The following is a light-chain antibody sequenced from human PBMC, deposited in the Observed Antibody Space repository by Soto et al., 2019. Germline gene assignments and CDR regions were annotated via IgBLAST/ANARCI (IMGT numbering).Light chain of an antibody. V-gene: IGLV1-40*01. Sequence: QSVLTQPPSVSGAPGQRVAISCTGSSSNIGAEYDVHWYQQLPGTAPKRLIYGDNNRPSGVPDRFSGSKSGTSVSLAITGLQPEDEADYYCQSYDSSLTTFVFGTGTKVTVL. CDR1: SSNIGAEYD. J-gene: IGLJ1*01. CDR2: GDN. CDR3: QSYDSSLTTFV.